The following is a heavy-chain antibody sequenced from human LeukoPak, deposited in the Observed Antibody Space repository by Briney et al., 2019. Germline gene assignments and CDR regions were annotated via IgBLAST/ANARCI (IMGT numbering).Heavy chain of an antibody. CDR3: AREVWSGYYIDY. D-gene: IGHD3-3*01. V-gene: IGHV1-2*02. J-gene: IGHJ4*02. CDR2: INPNSGGT. Sequence: ASVKVSCKASGYTFTGYYMHWVRQAPEQGLEWMGWINPNSGGTNYAQKFQGRVTITRDTSISTAYMELSRLRSDDTAVYYCAREVWSGYYIDYWGQGTLVTVSS. CDR1: GYTFTGYY.